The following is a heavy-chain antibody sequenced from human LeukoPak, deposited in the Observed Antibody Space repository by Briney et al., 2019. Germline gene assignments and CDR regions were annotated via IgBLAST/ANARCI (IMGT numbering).Heavy chain of an antibody. CDR1: GFTFSSYG. Sequence: GGSLRLSCAASGFTFSSYGMRWVRQAPGKGLEWVSGINWNGGSTGYADSVKGRFTISRDNAKNSLYLQMNSLRAEDTALYYCARVSMLQPYFDYWGQGTLVTVSS. V-gene: IGHV3-20*04. CDR2: INWNGGST. J-gene: IGHJ4*02. D-gene: IGHD2-8*01. CDR3: ARVSMLQPYFDY.